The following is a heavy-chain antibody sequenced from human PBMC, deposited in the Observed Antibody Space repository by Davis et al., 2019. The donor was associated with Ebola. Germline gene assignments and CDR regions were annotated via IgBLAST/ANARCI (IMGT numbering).Heavy chain of an antibody. CDR2: IRIKATSSAT. Sequence: GSLRLSCAASAFTFSGSAMHWVRQASGPEVDGVVPIRIKATSSATADSASVKGRFTISRDDSKNTAYLQMNSLKTEDTAVYYCTRQVWWELYFDYWGQGTLVTVSS. CDR1: AFTFSGSA. J-gene: IGHJ4*02. CDR3: TRQVWWELYFDY. D-gene: IGHD2-15*01. V-gene: IGHV3-73*01.